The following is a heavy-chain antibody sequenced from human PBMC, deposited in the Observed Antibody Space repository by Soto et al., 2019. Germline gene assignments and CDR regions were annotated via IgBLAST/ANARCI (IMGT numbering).Heavy chain of an antibody. V-gene: IGHV4-59*01. CDR1: GGSISSYY. Sequence: SETLSLTCTVSGGSISSYYWSWIRQPPGKGLEWIGYIYYSGSTNYNPSLKSRVTISVDTSKNQFSLKLSSVTAADTAVYYCARVIEYFDFWSGSKYNWFVSWGQGTLVTVSS. CDR2: IYYSGST. CDR3: ARVIEYFDFWSGSKYNWFVS. J-gene: IGHJ5*01. D-gene: IGHD3-3*01.